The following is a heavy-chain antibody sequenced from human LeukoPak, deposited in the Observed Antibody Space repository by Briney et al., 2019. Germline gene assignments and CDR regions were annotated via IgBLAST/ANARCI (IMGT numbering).Heavy chain of an antibody. CDR3: ASHPRDWFDL. Sequence: SETLSLTCTVSGGSISSSSYYWGWIRQPPGKGLEWIGSISYTGSAYYNPSLKSRVTISVDMSENQFSLKLTSVTAADMAVYYCASHPRDWFDLWGQGTLVTVSS. J-gene: IGHJ5*02. CDR2: ISYTGSA. V-gene: IGHV4-39*01. CDR1: GGSISSSSYY.